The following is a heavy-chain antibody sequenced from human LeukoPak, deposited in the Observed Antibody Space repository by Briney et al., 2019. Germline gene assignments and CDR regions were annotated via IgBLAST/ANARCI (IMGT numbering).Heavy chain of an antibody. J-gene: IGHJ6*02. CDR1: GGTFSSYA. CDR2: IIPIFGTA. CDR3: ARATEYDFWSGPARDYYYYGMDV. D-gene: IGHD3-3*01. V-gene: IGHV1-69*13. Sequence: ASVKVSCKASGGTFSSYAISWVRQAPGQGLEWMGGIIPIFGTANYAQKFQGRVTITADEPTSTAYMELSSLRSEDTAVYYCARATEYDFWSGPARDYYYYGMDVWGQGTTVTVSS.